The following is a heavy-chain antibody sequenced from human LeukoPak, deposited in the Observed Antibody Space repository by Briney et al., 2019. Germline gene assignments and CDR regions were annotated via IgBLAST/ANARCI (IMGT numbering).Heavy chain of an antibody. CDR1: GXSISSYY. CDR2: IYYTGST. Sequence: SETLSLTCTVSGXSISSYYWSWIRQPPGKGLEWIGYIYYTGSTNYNPSLKSRVTISVDTSKNQFSLNLSSVTAADTAVYYCARGSGWYWLWGQGTLVTVSS. D-gene: IGHD6-19*01. V-gene: IGHV4-59*01. CDR3: ARGSGWYWL. J-gene: IGHJ4*02.